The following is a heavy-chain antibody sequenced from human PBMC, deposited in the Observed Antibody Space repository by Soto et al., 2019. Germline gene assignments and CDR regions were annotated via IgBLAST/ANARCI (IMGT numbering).Heavy chain of an antibody. CDR2: VDTSGSST. V-gene: IGHV3-74*01. CDR1: GFIFTNFW. J-gene: IGHJ4*02. Sequence: GGSLRLSCEASGFIFTNFWMHWVRQVPGKGLVWVSRVDTSGSSTSYTDSVKGRFTISRDNAKNTVSLQMNSLRAEDTGVYYCAKDSWYFDLWSQGSLVTVS. CDR3: AKDSWYFDL. D-gene: IGHD6-13*01.